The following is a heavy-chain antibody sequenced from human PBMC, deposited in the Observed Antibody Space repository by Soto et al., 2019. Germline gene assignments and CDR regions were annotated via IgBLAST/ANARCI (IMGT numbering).Heavy chain of an antibody. CDR3: LSGDRTAGFGY. Sequence: EVQLVESGGDLVKPGGSLRLACAGSGFTFSSYSLNWFRQAPGKGLEWVSSISSSSSYIYYADSVKGRFTISRDNAKNSLYLQMNSLRAEDTAVYYCLSGDRTAGFGYWGQGTLVSVSS. V-gene: IGHV3-21*01. D-gene: IGHD4-17*01. CDR2: ISSSSSYI. J-gene: IGHJ4*02. CDR1: GFTFSSYS.